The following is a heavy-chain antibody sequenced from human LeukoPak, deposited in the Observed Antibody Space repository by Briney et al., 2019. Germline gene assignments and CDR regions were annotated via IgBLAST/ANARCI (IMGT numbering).Heavy chain of an antibody. Sequence: GASVKVSCKASGYTFTGYYMHWVRQAPGQGLEWMGWISAYNGNTNYAQKLQGRVTMTTDTSTSTAYMELRSLRSDDTAVYYCAREPWILHNDGAFDIWGQGTMVTVSS. CDR2: ISAYNGNT. J-gene: IGHJ3*02. V-gene: IGHV1-18*04. CDR1: GYTFTGYY. CDR3: AREPWILHNDGAFDI. D-gene: IGHD2-2*03.